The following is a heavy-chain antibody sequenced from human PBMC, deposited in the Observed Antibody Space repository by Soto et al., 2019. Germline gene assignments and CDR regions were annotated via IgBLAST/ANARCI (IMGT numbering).Heavy chain of an antibody. CDR2: IYYSGST. D-gene: IGHD6-6*01. J-gene: IGHJ6*02. V-gene: IGHV4-31*03. CDR1: GGSISSGGYY. Sequence: QVQLQESGPGLVKPSQTLSLTCTVSGGSISSGGYYWSWIRQHPGKGLEWIGYIYYSGSTYYNPFLRIRFSLSVNTSKRQFSLKLASGTAGDTAVYYCGRGRESIAGRPHYYYGMDVWFQGTKVTVSS. CDR3: GRGRESIAGRPHYYYGMDV.